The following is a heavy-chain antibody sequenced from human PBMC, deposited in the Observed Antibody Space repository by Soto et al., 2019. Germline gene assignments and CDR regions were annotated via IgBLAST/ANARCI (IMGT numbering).Heavy chain of an antibody. V-gene: IGHV3-30*18. CDR1: GFTFISYG. D-gene: IGHD5-18*01. J-gene: IGHJ4*02. Sequence: LRLSCAASGFTFISYGMHWVRQAPGKGLEWVAVISYDGSNKYYADSVKGRFTISRGNSKNTLYLQMNSLRAEDTAVYYCAKDLGYSYGPSFDSWGQGTLVTVSS. CDR2: ISYDGSNK. CDR3: AKDLGYSYGPSFDS.